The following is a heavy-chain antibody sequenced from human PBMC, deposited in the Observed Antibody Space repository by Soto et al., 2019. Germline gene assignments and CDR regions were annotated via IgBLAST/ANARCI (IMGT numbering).Heavy chain of an antibody. CDR1: GFTFRSYW. Sequence: GGSLRLSCAASGFTFRSYWMNWVRQAPGRGLEWVANINGDGSEKTYVDSVKGRFTTSRDNAKNSLDLQMSSLRAGDTAVYYCARGPLDYWGQGTLVTVSS. J-gene: IGHJ4*02. CDR3: ARGPLDY. CDR2: INGDGSEK. V-gene: IGHV3-7*03.